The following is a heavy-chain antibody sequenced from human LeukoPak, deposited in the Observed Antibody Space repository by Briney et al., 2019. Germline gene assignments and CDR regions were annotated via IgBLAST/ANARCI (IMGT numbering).Heavy chain of an antibody. CDR2: IYPGDSDA. Sequence: GESLRISCKGSGYSFANYWIAWVRQMPGKGLEWMGTIYPGDSDARYSPSFQGQVTLSVDRSITTAYLQWTSLKASHTAMYYCAGPYSTGINDAYDMWGQGTMVIVSS. J-gene: IGHJ3*02. CDR3: AGPYSTGINDAYDM. V-gene: IGHV5-51*01. CDR1: GYSFANYW. D-gene: IGHD6-19*01.